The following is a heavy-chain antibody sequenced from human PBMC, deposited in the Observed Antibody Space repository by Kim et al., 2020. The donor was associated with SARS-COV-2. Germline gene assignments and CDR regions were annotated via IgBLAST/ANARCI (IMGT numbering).Heavy chain of an antibody. Sequence: GGSLRLSCAGSGFAFSSYAVSWVRQAPGKGLEWVSTISGSGGTTYYAGSVEGRFTVSRDNSDNTVHLQMNSLRAEDTALYYCAKSYMITFGRIVLGDAFDVWGQGTMVTVSS. J-gene: IGHJ3*01. CDR1: GFAFSSYA. D-gene: IGHD3-16*01. CDR2: ISGSGGTT. V-gene: IGHV3-23*01. CDR3: AKSYMITFGRIVLGDAFDV.